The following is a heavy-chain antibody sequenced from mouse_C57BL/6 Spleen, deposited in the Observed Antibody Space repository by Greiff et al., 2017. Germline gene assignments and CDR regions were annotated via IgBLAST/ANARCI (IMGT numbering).Heavy chain of an antibody. CDR3: ARGGDGYSYSYAMDY. J-gene: IGHJ4*01. Sequence: DVKLQESGAELVKPGASVKLSCTASGFNIKDYYMHWVKQRTEQGLEWIGRIDPEDGETKYAPKFQGKATITADTSSNTAYLQLSSLTSEDTAVYYCARGGDGYSYSYAMDYWGQGTSVTVSS. D-gene: IGHD2-3*01. V-gene: IGHV14-2*01. CDR1: GFNIKDYY. CDR2: IDPEDGET.